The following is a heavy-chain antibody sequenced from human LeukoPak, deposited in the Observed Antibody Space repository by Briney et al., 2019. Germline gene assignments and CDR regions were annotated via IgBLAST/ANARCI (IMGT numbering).Heavy chain of an antibody. CDR2: ISSSSSYI. CDR3: ARGDYGDYLWYFDY. D-gene: IGHD4-17*01. CDR1: GFTFSSYS. Sequence: GGSLRLSCAASGFTFSSYSMNRVRQAPGKGLEWVSSISSSSSYIYYADSVKGRFTISRDNAKHSLYLQMNRLKAEDTAVYYCARGDYGDYLWYFDYWGQGTLVTVSS. J-gene: IGHJ4*02. V-gene: IGHV3-21*01.